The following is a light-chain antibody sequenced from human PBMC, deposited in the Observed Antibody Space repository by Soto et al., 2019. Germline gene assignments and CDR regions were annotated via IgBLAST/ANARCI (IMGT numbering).Light chain of an antibody. CDR3: SAHTGNNNCVV. Sequence: QSALTQPPSASGSLGQSVTISCTGTSRDVGAYNYVSWYQQHPDRAPKVIVYEVRQRPSGLPDEFSGSKSGNTASLSGSVLQAEYEADFYCSAHTGNNNCVVFGGGTK. V-gene: IGLV2-8*01. CDR1: SRDVGAYNY. CDR2: EVR. J-gene: IGLJ2*01.